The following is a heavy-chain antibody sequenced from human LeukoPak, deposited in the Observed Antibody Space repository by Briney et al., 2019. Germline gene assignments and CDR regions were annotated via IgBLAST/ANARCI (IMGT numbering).Heavy chain of an antibody. CDR1: GFTFDDYA. J-gene: IGHJ4*02. D-gene: IGHD3-22*01. V-gene: IGHV3-9*01. CDR2: ISWNSGTI. Sequence: GGSLRLSCAASGFTFDDYAMHWVRQAPGKGLEWVSGISWNSGTIGYADSVKGRFTISRDNSKNTLYLQMNSLRAEDTAVYYCAKEDDSSGYLDYWGQGTLVTVSS. CDR3: AKEDDSSGYLDY.